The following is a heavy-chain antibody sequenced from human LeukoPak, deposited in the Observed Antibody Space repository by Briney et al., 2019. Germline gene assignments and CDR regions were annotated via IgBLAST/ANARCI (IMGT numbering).Heavy chain of an antibody. Sequence: ASVKVSCKASGYNFTGNYMHWVRQAPGQGLEWMGWINPNSGGTNYAQKFQGRVTMTRDTSISTAYMELSRLRSDDTAVYYCARDNWTAYGDLANWFDPWGQGTLVTVSS. J-gene: IGHJ5*02. CDR2: INPNSGGT. V-gene: IGHV1-2*02. CDR1: GYNFTGNY. CDR3: ARDNWTAYGDLANWFDP. D-gene: IGHD4-17*01.